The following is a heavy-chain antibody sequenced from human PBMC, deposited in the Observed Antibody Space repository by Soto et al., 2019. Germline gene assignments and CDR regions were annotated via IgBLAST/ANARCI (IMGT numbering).Heavy chain of an antibody. CDR2: ISSSSSYI. J-gene: IGHJ5*02. D-gene: IGHD3-10*01. Sequence: SGGSLRLSCAASGFTFSSYSMNWVRQAPGKGLEWVSSISSSSSYIYYADSVKGRFTISRDNAKNSLYLQMNSLRAEDTAVYYCARSGSGSYYPHNWLDPWGQGTLVTVSS. CDR1: GFTFSSYS. V-gene: IGHV3-21*01. CDR3: ARSGSGSYYPHNWLDP.